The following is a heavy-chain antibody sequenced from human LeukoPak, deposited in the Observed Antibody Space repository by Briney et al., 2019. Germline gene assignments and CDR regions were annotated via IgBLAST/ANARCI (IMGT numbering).Heavy chain of an antibody. CDR2: ISYSGSTL. J-gene: IGHJ4*02. Sequence: PGGSLRLSCAASGFTFSDYYMSWIRLAPGKGLEWVSYISYSGSTLYYADSVKGRFTMSRDNAKNSVYLQMNSLRAEDTAFYYCTRDAALVPGKNFWGQGTLVTVSS. CDR1: GFTFSDYY. D-gene: IGHD6-19*01. V-gene: IGHV3-11*04. CDR3: TRDAALVPGKNF.